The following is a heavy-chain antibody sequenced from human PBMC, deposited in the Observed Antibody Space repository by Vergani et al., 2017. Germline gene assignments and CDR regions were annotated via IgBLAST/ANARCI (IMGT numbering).Heavy chain of an antibody. D-gene: IGHD6-19*01. V-gene: IGHV4-39*01. CDR2: IYYTGTT. J-gene: IGHJ1*01. Sequence: QLQLPESGPGLVKPSETLSLSCRVSGDSISRSHYYWGWIRQPPGKGLEWIGTIYYTGTTYYNEAHKSRLTISVDTSKNQFSLNLTSVTAADTAVYYCTRHGRSGWAGYFQHWGQGTLVTASS. CDR3: TRHGRSGWAGYFQH. CDR1: GDSISRSHYY.